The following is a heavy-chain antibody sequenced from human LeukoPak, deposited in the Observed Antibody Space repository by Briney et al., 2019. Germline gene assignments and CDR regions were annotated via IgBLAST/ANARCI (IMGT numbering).Heavy chain of an antibody. CDR1: GYTFTSYG. CDR2: IIPIFGTA. J-gene: IGHJ5*02. V-gene: IGHV1-69*13. D-gene: IGHD5-12*01. Sequence: ASVKVSCKASGYTFTSYGISWVRQAPGQGLERMGGIIPIFGTANYAQKFQGRVTITADESTSTAYMELSSLRSEDTAVYYCARDLGSGYPSWFDPWGQGTLVTVSS. CDR3: ARDLGSGYPSWFDP.